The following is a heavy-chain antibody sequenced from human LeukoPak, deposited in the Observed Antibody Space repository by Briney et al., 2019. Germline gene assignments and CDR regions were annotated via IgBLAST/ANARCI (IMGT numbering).Heavy chain of an antibody. CDR2: ISAYNGNT. V-gene: IGHV1-18*01. CDR3: ARGEINFRDGYSFDY. Sequence: PAASVKVSCKTSGYTFTNYGISWVRQAPGQGLEWMGWISAYNGNTNYAQKLQGRVTMTTDTSTSTAYMELRSLRSDDTAFYYCARGEINFRDGYSFDYWGQGTLVTVSS. CDR1: GYTFTNYG. J-gene: IGHJ4*02. D-gene: IGHD5-24*01.